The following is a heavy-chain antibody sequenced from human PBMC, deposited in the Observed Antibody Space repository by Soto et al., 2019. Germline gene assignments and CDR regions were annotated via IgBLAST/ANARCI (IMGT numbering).Heavy chain of an antibody. J-gene: IGHJ6*02. CDR1: GFTFSNYW. CDR2: INSDGSST. CDR3: ARAVRSGSYRYYYYGMDV. D-gene: IGHD3-10*01. Sequence: EVQVVESGGGLVQPGGSLRLSCAASGFTFSNYWMQWVRQAPGKGLVWVSRINSDGSSTSYADSVKGRFTISRDNAKNTXXLQMNSLRAEDTAVYYCARAVRSGSYRYYYYGMDVWGQGTTVTVSS. V-gene: IGHV3-74*01.